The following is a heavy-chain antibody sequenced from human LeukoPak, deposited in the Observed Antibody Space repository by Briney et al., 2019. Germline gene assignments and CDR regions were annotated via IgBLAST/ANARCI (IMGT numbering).Heavy chain of an antibody. Sequence: ASVKVSCKASGYTFTSYAMNWVRQAPGQGLEWMGWINTNTGNPTYAQGFTGRFVFSLDTSVSTAYLQISSLKAEDTAVYYCARDLDQLWHIAVAGPAEYFQHWGQGTLVTVSS. CDR1: GYTFTSYA. J-gene: IGHJ1*01. CDR2: INTNTGNP. D-gene: IGHD6-19*01. CDR3: ARDLDQLWHIAVAGPAEYFQH. V-gene: IGHV7-4-1*02.